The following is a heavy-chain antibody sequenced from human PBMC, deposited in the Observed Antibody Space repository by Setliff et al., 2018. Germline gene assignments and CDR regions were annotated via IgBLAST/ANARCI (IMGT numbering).Heavy chain of an antibody. J-gene: IGHJ6*03. D-gene: IGHD3-22*01. V-gene: IGHV4-61*09. Sequence: SETLSLTCTVSGGSISSDSHYWAWVRQPAGKGLELIGQIYSNGRTYYNPSLKSRLAISLDTSKNQFSLRLNSMTAADTAVYYCARGITSGGYWGQRFLYLDVWGRGTTVTVSS. CDR1: GGSISSDSHY. CDR2: IYSNGRT. CDR3: ARGITSGGYWGQRFLYLDV.